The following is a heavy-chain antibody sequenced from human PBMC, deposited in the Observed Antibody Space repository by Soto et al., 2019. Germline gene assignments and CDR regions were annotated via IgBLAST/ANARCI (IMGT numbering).Heavy chain of an antibody. CDR1: GGSISSSGDY. CDR3: ARRGYSYGSQYYFDY. D-gene: IGHD5-18*01. V-gene: IGHV4-31*03. CDR2: IHYTGST. Sequence: QVQLQESGPGLVKPSQTLSLTCTVSGGSISSSGDYWSWIRQHPGKGLEWIGGIHYTGSTYYNPSLKSRLSISVDTSKNEFSLRLSSVTAADTAVFYCARRGYSYGSQYYFDYWGQGTLVTVSS. J-gene: IGHJ4*02.